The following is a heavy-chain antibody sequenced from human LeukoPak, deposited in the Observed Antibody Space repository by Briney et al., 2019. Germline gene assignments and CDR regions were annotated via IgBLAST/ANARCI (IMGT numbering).Heavy chain of an antibody. V-gene: IGHV3-30*18. J-gene: IGHJ4*02. CDR1: GFPFSSYS. CDR2: ISYDGSNK. D-gene: IGHD2-8*02. CDR3: AKDLEEQPGGILDY. Sequence: PGGSLRLSCAASGFPFSSYSMTWVRQAPGKGLEWVAVISYDGSNKYYADSVKGRFTISRDNSKNTLYLQMNSLRAEDTAVYYCAKDLEEQPGGILDYWGQGTLVTVSS.